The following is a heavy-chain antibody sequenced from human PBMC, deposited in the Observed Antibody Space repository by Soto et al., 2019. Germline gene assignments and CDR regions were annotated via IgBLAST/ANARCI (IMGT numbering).Heavy chain of an antibody. V-gene: IGHV4-30-4*01. CDR1: GGSISSGDYY. CDR2: IYYSGST. CDR3: ARAGFYDFWSGPHYFDY. J-gene: IGHJ4*02. D-gene: IGHD3-3*01. Sequence: PSETLSLTCTVSGGSISSGDYYWSWIRQPPGKGLEWIGYIYYSGSTYYNPSLKSRVTISVDTSKNQFSLKLSSVTAADTAVYYCARAGFYDFWSGPHYFDYWGQGTLVTVSS.